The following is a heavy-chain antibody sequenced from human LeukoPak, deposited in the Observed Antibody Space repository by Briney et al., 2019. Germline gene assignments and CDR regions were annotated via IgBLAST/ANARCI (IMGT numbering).Heavy chain of an antibody. CDR2: INHSGST. CDR3: ARRGFDP. J-gene: IGHJ5*02. V-gene: IGHV4-34*01. Sequence: AETLSLTCAVYGGSFSGYYWSWIRQPPGKGLEWIGEINHSGSTNYNPSLKSRVTISVDTSKNQFSLKLSSVTAADTAVYYCARRGFDPWGQGTLVTVSS. CDR1: GGSFSGYY.